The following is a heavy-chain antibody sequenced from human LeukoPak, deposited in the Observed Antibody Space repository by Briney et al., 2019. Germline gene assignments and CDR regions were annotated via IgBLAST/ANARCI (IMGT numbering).Heavy chain of an antibody. D-gene: IGHD1-26*01. V-gene: IGHV6-1*01. CDR2: TYYRSKWYN. CDR1: GDSVSSNSAA. Sequence: SQTLSLTCAISGDSVSSNSAAWNWIRQSPSRGLEWLGGTYYRSKWYNDYAVSVKSRITINPDTSKNQFSLQLNSVTPEDTAVYYCAVESRYSGSYSSFDYWGQGTLVTVSS. J-gene: IGHJ4*02. CDR3: AVESRYSGSYSSFDY.